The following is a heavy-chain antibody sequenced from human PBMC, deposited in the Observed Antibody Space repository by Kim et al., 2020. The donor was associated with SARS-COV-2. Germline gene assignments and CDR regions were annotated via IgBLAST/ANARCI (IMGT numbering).Heavy chain of an antibody. J-gene: IGHJ6*03. Sequence: GGSLRLSCAASGFTFGDYAMHWVRQAPGKGLEWVSGISWNSGSIGYADSVKGRFTISRDNAKNSLYLQMNSLRAEDTALYYCAKDRGWSGYLGYMDVWGKGTTVTVSS. V-gene: IGHV3-9*01. CDR3: AKDRGWSGYLGYMDV. D-gene: IGHD3-3*01. CDR1: GFTFGDYA. CDR2: ISWNSGSI.